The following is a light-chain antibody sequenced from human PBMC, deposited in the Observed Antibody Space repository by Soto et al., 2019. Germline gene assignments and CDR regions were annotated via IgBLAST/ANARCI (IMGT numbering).Light chain of an antibody. Sequence: QSVLTQPPSVSGAPGQRVTVSCTGSSSNIGAGYDVHWYQQLPGTAPKLLIYDNSNRPSGVPDRFSGSKSGTSASLAISGLQAEDEADYYCQSYDSSRSVVFGAGTKLTVL. CDR3: QSYDSSRSVV. J-gene: IGLJ2*01. V-gene: IGLV1-40*01. CDR1: SSNIGAGYD. CDR2: DNS.